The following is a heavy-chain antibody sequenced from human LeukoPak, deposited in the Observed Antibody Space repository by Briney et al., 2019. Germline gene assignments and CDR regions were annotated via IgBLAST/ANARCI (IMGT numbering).Heavy chain of an antibody. CDR3: ARHLSESPTTRYNWNPGLSWFYP. CDR1: GGSISSSSYY. Sequence: SETLSLTCTVSGGSISSSSYYWGWIRQPPGKGLEWIGSIYYSGSTYYNPSLKSRVTISVDTSKNQLCLKLSSVTAADTAVYYCARHLSESPTTRYNWNPGLSWFYPWGQGTLVTVSS. D-gene: IGHD1-20*01. J-gene: IGHJ5*02. V-gene: IGHV4-39*01. CDR2: IYYSGST.